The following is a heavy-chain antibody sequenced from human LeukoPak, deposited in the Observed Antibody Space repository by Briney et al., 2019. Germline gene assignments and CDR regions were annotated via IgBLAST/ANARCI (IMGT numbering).Heavy chain of an antibody. V-gene: IGHV4-34*01. CDR1: GGSFSGYY. CDR2: INHSGST. CDR3: ARGRYGGIAEYFQY. J-gene: IGHJ1*01. D-gene: IGHD1-14*01. Sequence: SETLSLTCAVYGGSFSGYYWSWIRQPPGKGLEWIGEINHSGSTKYSPSLKSRVTISVDTSKNQFSLKVSSVTAADTGVYYCARGRYGGIAEYFQYWGQGTLATVSS.